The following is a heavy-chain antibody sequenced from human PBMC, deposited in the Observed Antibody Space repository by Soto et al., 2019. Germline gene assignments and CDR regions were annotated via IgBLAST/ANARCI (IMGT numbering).Heavy chain of an antibody. CDR1: GGSISSSSYY. J-gene: IGHJ3*02. Sequence: SETVSLTCTVSGGSISSSSYYWGWIRQPPGKGLEWIGSIYYSGSTYYNPSLKSRVTISVDTSKNQFSLKLSSVTAADTAVYYCARRSWKDAFDIWGQGTMVTV. V-gene: IGHV4-39*01. D-gene: IGHD1-1*01. CDR2: IYYSGST. CDR3: ARRSWKDAFDI.